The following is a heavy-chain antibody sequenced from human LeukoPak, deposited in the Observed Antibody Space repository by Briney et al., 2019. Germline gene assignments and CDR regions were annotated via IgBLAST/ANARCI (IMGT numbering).Heavy chain of an antibody. CDR2: IKSNADGGTP. CDR3: TTFYHEYSPY. CDR1: GFSFMDAW. Sequence: GGSLRLSCAASGFSFMDAWMIWVRQAPGKGLEWVGRIKSNADGGTPDYAAPARGRFTISRDDSKNTLYLQMNSLKTEYTAVYYCTTFYHEYSPYWGRGTLVTVSS. D-gene: IGHD2/OR15-2a*01. J-gene: IGHJ4*02. V-gene: IGHV3-15*01.